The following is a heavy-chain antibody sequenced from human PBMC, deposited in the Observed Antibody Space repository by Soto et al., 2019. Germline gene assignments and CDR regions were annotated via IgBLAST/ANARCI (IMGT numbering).Heavy chain of an antibody. Sequence: QVQLQESGPGLVKPSQTLSLTCTVSGGSISSGGYYWSWIRQHPGKVMEWIGNIYYSGSTYYHPSLKSRLTISVDTSKNQFSLKLSSVTAADTAVYYGAIDDSSGSRGFQHWGQGTLVNVSS. CDR3: AIDDSSGSRGFQH. D-gene: IGHD3-22*01. V-gene: IGHV4-31*03. J-gene: IGHJ1*01. CDR2: IYYSGST. CDR1: GGSISSGGYY.